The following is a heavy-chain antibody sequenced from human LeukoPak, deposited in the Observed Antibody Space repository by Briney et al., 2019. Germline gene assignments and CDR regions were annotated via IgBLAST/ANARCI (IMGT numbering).Heavy chain of an antibody. D-gene: IGHD5-12*01. CDR1: GFTFDDYA. CDR2: ISGDGGST. V-gene: IGHV3-43*02. Sequence: GGSLRLSCAASGFTFDDYAMHWVRQAPGKGLERVSLISGDGGSTYYADSVKGRFTISRDNSKNSLYLQMNSLRTEDTALYYCAKTTGVVDKNYYYYYGMDVWGQGTTVTVSS. CDR3: AKTTGVVDKNYYYYYGMDV. J-gene: IGHJ6*02.